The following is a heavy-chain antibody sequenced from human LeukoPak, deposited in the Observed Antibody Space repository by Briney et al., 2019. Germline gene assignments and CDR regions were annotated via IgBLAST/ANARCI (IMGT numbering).Heavy chain of an antibody. CDR1: GGTFSSYA. CDR2: IIPIFGTA. V-gene: IGHV1-69*13. J-gene: IGHJ4*02. D-gene: IGHD3-3*01. Sequence: SVKVSCKASGGTFSSYAISWARQAPGQGLEWMGGIIPIFGTANYAQKFQGRVTITADESTSTAYMELSSLRSEDTAVYYCARSDPAYDFWSGYYTSDTNFDYWGQGTLVTVSS. CDR3: ARSDPAYDFWSGYYTSDTNFDY.